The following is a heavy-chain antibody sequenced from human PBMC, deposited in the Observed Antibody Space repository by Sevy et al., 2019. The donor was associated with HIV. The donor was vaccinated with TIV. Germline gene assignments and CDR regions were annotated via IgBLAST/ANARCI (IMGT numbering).Heavy chain of an antibody. V-gene: IGHV3-11*01. D-gene: IGHD3-3*01. CDR1: GFTFSNYY. J-gene: IGHJ3*02. Sequence: GGSLRLSCAASGFTFSNYYMRWIRQAPGKGLEWVSYISNSGSTIYYADSVKGRFTISRDNAKNSLYLQMNSLRAEDTAVYYCARDFGEGYQRAGDAFDIWGQGTMVTVSS. CDR2: ISNSGSTI. CDR3: ARDFGEGYQRAGDAFDI.